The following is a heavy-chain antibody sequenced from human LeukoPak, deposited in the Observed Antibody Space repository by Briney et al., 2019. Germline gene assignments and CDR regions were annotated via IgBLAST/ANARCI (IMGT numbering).Heavy chain of an antibody. J-gene: IGHJ1*01. CDR1: GGSFSGYY. CDR2: INHSGST. Sequence: PSETLSLTCAVYGGSFSGYYWSWIRQPPGKGLEWIGEINHSGSTSYNPSLKSRVTISVDTSKNQFSLKLSSVTAADTAVYYCARGRIAAAQKYFQHWGQGTLVTVSS. D-gene: IGHD6-13*01. V-gene: IGHV4-34*01. CDR3: ARGRIAAAQKYFQH.